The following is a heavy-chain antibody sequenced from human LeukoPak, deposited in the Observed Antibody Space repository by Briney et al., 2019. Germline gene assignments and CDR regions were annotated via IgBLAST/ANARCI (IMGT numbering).Heavy chain of an antibody. D-gene: IGHD3-10*01. CDR2: IIPIFGTA. J-gene: IGHJ4*02. CDR1: GGTFSSYA. V-gene: IGHV1-69*13. Sequence: SVKVSCKASGGTFSSYAISWVGQAPGQGLEWMGGIIPIFGTANYAQKFQGRVTITADESTSTAYMELSSLRSEDTAVYYCARGGIGYYGSGVDYWGQGTLVTVSS. CDR3: ARGGIGYYGSGVDY.